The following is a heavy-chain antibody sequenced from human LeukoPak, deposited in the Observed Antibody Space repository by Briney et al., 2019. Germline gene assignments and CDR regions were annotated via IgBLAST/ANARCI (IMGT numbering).Heavy chain of an antibody. CDR2: IIPIFGTA. V-gene: IGHV1-69*05. CDR1: GGTFSSYA. D-gene: IGHD6-6*01. Sequence: GSSVKVSCKASGGTFSSYAISWVRQAPGQGLEWMGGIIPIFGTANYAQKFQGRVTITTDESTNTAYMELSSLRSEDTAVYYCARVADSSSSLDYWGQGTLVIVSS. CDR3: ARVADSSSSLDY. J-gene: IGHJ4*02.